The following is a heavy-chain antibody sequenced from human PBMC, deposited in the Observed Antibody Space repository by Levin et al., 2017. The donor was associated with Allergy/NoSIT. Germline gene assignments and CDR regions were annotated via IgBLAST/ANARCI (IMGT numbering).Heavy chain of an antibody. CDR1: GGSISSGGYY. Sequence: SETLSLTCTVSGGSISSGGYYWSWIRQHPGKGLEWIGYIYYSGSTYYNPSLKSRVTISVDTSKNQFSLKLSSVTAADTAVYYCAMVRGDAFDIWGQGTMVTVSS. CDR3: AMVRGDAFDI. J-gene: IGHJ3*02. CDR2: IYYSGST. D-gene: IGHD3-10*01. V-gene: IGHV4-31*03.